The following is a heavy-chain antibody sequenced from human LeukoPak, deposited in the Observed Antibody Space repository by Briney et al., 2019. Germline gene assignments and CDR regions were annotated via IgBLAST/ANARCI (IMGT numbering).Heavy chain of an antibody. J-gene: IGHJ4*02. V-gene: IGHV4-39*01. CDR3: ARHGYIQFWLY. D-gene: IGHD5-18*01. CDR2: IDSSGTT. CDR1: GASLSRDTHF. Sequence: SETLSLTCTVSGASLSRDTHFWGWIRQSPEKVLEWIGSIDSSGTTHYNSSLKSRVVISVDTSRNEVSLNLTSVTSADTAVYYCARHGYIQFWLYWGQGTQVIVSS.